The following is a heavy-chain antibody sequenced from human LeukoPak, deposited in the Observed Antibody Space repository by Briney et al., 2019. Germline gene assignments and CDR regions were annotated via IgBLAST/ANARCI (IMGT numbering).Heavy chain of an antibody. J-gene: IGHJ4*02. CDR2: IKQDGSEQ. V-gene: IGHV3-7*05. CDR1: GFTFSSYW. CDR3: AGGQGWLLDY. D-gene: IGHD2-15*01. Sequence: PGGCLRLSCAASGFTFSSYWMTWVRRAPGKGLEWVANIKQDGSEQYYVDSVRGRFTISRDNAKNSLFLQMNSLRVEDTAVYYCAGGQGWLLDYWGQGALVTVSS.